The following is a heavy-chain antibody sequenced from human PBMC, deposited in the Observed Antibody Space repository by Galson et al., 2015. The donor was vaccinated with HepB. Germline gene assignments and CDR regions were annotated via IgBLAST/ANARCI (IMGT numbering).Heavy chain of an antibody. D-gene: IGHD6-13*01. V-gene: IGHV3-73*01. CDR1: GFGFSDSA. J-gene: IGHJ4*02. Sequence: SLRLSCAASGFGFSDSAIHWVRQASGKGLEWVGRIRDKSNNYATEYSASVKGSFTISRDDSKKKAFMQMHSMKTDDTALYHYNKKGEAGLFDHWGQGTLVTVSS. CDR3: NKKGEAGLFDH. CDR2: IRDKSNNYAT.